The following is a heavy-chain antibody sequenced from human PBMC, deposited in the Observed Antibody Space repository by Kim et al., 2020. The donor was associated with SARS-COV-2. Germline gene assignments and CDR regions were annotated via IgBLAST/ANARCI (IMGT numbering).Heavy chain of an antibody. CDR2: IYHSGST. D-gene: IGHD1-26*01. CDR1: GYSISSGYY. CDR3: ARDKEGGLGPDY. J-gene: IGHJ4*02. Sequence: SETLSLTCTVSGYSISSGYYWGWIRQPPGKGLEWIGSIYHSGSTYYNPSLKSRVTISVDTSKNQFSLKLSSVTAADTAVYYCARDKEGGLGPDYWGQGTLVTVSS. V-gene: IGHV4-38-2*02.